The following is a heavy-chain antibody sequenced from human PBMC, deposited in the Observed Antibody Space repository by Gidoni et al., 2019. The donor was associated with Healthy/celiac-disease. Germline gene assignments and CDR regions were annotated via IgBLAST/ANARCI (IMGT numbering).Heavy chain of an antibody. CDR1: GFTFSSYL. V-gene: IGHV3-7*01. J-gene: IGHJ2*01. Sequence: LVQPGGSLRLSCAASGFTFSSYLMSWVRQAPGKGLEWVAKIKQDGSEKYYVDSVKGRFTISRDNAKNSLYLQMNSLRAEDTAVYYCAREKEYWYFDLWGRGTLVTVSS. CDR2: IKQDGSEK. CDR3: AREKEYWYFDL.